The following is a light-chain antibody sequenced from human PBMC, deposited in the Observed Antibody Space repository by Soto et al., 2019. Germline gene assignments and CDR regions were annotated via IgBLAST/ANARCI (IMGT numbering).Light chain of an antibody. Sequence: QSVLTQPPSASGSPGQSVTISCSGTSSDVGGFNYVSWYQQHPGRAPKVLIYEVNKRPSGVPDRFSGPTSGSTASLTVSGLQAEDEAEYYCSSYAVTNIFVFGTGTKVTVL. V-gene: IGLV2-8*01. CDR3: SSYAVTNIFV. J-gene: IGLJ1*01. CDR1: SSDVGGFNY. CDR2: EVN.